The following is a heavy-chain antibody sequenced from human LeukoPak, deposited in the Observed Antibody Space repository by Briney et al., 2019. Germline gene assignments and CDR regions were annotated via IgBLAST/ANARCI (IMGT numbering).Heavy chain of an antibody. D-gene: IGHD4-17*01. Sequence: GGSLRLSCAASGFTFSSYVMSWVRQAPGKGLEWVAVIWYDGSNKYYADSVKGRFTISRDNSKNTLYLQMNSLRAEDTAVYYCARRSWDYDDYWGQGTLVTVSS. CDR3: ARRSWDYDDY. CDR2: IWYDGSNK. J-gene: IGHJ4*02. CDR1: GFTFSSYV. V-gene: IGHV3-33*08.